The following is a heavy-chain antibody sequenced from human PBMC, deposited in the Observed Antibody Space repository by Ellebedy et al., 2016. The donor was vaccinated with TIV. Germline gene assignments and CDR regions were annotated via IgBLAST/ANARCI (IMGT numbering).Heavy chain of an antibody. J-gene: IGHJ5*02. CDR1: GGFITSSDSY. V-gene: IGHV4-39*01. CDR2: IEYSGNI. D-gene: IGHD1-26*01. Sequence: MPSETLSLTCTVSGGFITSSDSYWGWIRQPPGKGLEWIATIEYSGNIFYNAYLKSRVIISADISKNQFSLQVSSLPAADTAVYYCARVKATGDQARGLIDAWGQGTLVTVSS. CDR3: ARVKATGDQARGLIDA.